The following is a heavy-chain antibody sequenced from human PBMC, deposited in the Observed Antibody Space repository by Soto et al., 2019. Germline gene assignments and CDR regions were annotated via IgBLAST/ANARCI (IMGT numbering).Heavy chain of an antibody. CDR3: ARGVVPAAISRYYYYGMDV. Sequence: APVKVSCKASGYTFTSYDINWVRQATGQGLEWMGWMNPNSGNTGYAQKFQGRVTMTRNTSISTAYMELSSLRSEDTAVYYCARGVVPAAISRYYYYGMDVWGQGTTVTVSS. CDR1: GYTFTSYD. D-gene: IGHD2-2*01. CDR2: MNPNSGNT. V-gene: IGHV1-8*01. J-gene: IGHJ6*02.